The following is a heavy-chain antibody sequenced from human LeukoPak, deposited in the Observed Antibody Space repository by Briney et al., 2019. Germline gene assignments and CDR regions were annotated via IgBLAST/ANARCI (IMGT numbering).Heavy chain of an antibody. Sequence: ASAKASCNVSGYTLTELSMHWVRQAPGKGLEGMGGCDPEDGETIYAQKLQGGVTMSEDTSTDTAYMERSGLRSEGTAVYYCGAEPSYCSYTSCWWVPCSYWGRGTVVTVSS. V-gene: IGHV1-24*01. D-gene: IGHD2-2*01. J-gene: IGHJ4*02. CDR3: GAEPSYCSYTSCWWVPCSY. CDR2: CDPEDGET. CDR1: GYTLTELS.